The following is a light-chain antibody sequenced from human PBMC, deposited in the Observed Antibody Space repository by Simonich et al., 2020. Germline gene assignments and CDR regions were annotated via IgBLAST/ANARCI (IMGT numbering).Light chain of an antibody. CDR3: QQYNSYSRT. J-gene: IGKJ1*01. V-gene: IGKV1-39*01. CDR1: QSISSY. Sequence: DIQMTQSPSSLSASVGDRVTIPCRASQSISSYLNWYQPKPRKAPKLLIYAASSLQSGVPSRFSGSGSGTDFTLTISSLQPDDFATYYCQQYNSYSRTFGQGTKVEIK. CDR2: AAS.